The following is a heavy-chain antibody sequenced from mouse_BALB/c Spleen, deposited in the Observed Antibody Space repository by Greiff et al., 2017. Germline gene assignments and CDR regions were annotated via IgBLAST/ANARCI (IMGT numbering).Heavy chain of an antibody. CDR3: ARQGTGTLVDY. CDR1: GFTFSSYA. Sequence: EVQGVESGGGLVKPGGSLKLSCAASGFTFSSYAMSWVRQTPEKRLEWVATISSGGSYTYYPGSVKGRFTISRDNAKNTLYLQMSSLRSEDTAMYYCARQGTGTLVDYWGQGTTLTVSS. D-gene: IGHD4-1*01. J-gene: IGHJ2*01. CDR2: ISSGGSYT. V-gene: IGHV5-9-3*01.